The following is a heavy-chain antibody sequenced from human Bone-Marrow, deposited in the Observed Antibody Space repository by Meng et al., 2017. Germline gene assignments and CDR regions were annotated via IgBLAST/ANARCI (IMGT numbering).Heavy chain of an antibody. CDR2: ISSSSSYI. D-gene: IGHD2-15*01. CDR1: GFTFSSYS. V-gene: IGHV3-21*01. J-gene: IGHJ4*02. CDR3: ATGEYCSGGSCYGYY. Sequence: GGSLRLSCAASGFTFSSYSMNWVRQAPGKGLEWVSSISSSSSYIYYADSVKGRFTISRDNAKNSLYLQMNSLRAEDTAVHYCATGEYCSGGSCYGYYWGQGTLVTVSS.